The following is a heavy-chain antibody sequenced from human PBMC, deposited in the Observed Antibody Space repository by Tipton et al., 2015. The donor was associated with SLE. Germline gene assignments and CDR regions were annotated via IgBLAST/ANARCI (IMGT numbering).Heavy chain of an antibody. V-gene: IGHV4-39*07. CDR3: ARPAHY. CDR1: GGSITSSSYF. J-gene: IGHJ4*02. Sequence: TLSLTCTVSGGSITSSSYFWGWIRQPPGKGLEWIGTIFYTGSTYYNPSLRSRVTTSADTSKNQFSLRLTSVTAADTAVYYCARPAHYWGQGTLVTVSS. D-gene: IGHD2-2*01. CDR2: IFYTGST.